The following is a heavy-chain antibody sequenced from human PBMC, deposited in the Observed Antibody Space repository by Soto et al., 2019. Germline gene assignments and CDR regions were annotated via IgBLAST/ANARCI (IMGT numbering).Heavy chain of an antibody. J-gene: IGHJ6*02. Sequence: PGGSLRLSCAASGFTFSSYAMSWVRQAPGKGLEWVSAISGSGGSTYYADSVKGRFTISRDNSKNTLYLQMNSLRAEDTAVYYCAKSGYCSSWYSSYYYYYGMDVWGQGTTVTVSS. V-gene: IGHV3-23*01. CDR3: AKSGYCSSWYSSYYYYYGMDV. CDR1: GFTFSSYA. D-gene: IGHD6-13*01. CDR2: ISGSGGST.